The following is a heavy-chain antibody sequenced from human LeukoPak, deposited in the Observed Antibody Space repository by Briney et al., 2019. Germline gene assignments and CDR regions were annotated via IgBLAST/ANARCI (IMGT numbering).Heavy chain of an antibody. D-gene: IGHD3-10*01. CDR1: GYTFTSYD. Sequence: GASVKVSCKASGYTFTSYDINWVRQATGQGLEWMGWMNPNSGNTGYAQKFQGRVTITRNTSISTAYMELSSLRSEDTAVYYCARGRYYGSGSYGLGAFDIWGQGTLVTVSS. V-gene: IGHV1-8*03. CDR2: MNPNSGNT. CDR3: ARGRYYGSGSYGLGAFDI. J-gene: IGHJ3*02.